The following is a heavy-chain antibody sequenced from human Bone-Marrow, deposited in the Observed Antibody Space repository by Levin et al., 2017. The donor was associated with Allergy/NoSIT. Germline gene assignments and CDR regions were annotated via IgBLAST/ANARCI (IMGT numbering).Heavy chain of an antibody. V-gene: IGHV4-39*01. CDR1: GGSISSGSYY. CDR3: ARHQAYDCATFSCYKRWFDP. D-gene: IGHD2-2*02. CDR2: IYHSGNT. Sequence: SETLSLTCTVSGGSISSGSYYWGWIRQPPGKGLEWIASIYHSGNTYYNPSLTSRVTISVDTSKNQFSLKLSSVSAADTAVYYCARHQAYDCATFSCYKRWFDPWGQGTLVTVSS. J-gene: IGHJ5*02.